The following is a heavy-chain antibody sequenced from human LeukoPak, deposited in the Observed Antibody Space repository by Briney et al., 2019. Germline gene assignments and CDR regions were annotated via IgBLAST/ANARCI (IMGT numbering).Heavy chain of an antibody. V-gene: IGHV4-30-2*01. CDR2: IYHSGST. J-gene: IGHJ6*02. CDR3: ARSVSSTSFYYYYYGMDV. Sequence: SQTLSLTCTVSGGSISSGGYSWSWIRQPPGKGLEWIGYIYHSGSTYYNPSLKSRVTISVDRSKNQFSLKLSSVTAADTAVYYCARSVSSTSFYYYYYGMDVWGQGTTVTVSS. CDR1: GGSISSGGYS. D-gene: IGHD2-2*01.